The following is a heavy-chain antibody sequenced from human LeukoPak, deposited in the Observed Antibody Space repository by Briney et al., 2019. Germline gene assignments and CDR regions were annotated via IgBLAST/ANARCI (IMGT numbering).Heavy chain of an antibody. CDR1: GGSFSGYY. CDR3: ARGLPMIVVRWGAIDY. Sequence: PSETLSLTXAVYGGSFSGYYWSWIRQPPGKGLEWIGEINHSGSTNNNPSLKSRVTISVDTSKNQFSLKLSSVTAADTAVYYCARGLPMIVVRWGAIDYWGQGTLVTVSS. CDR2: INHSGST. J-gene: IGHJ4*02. V-gene: IGHV4-34*01. D-gene: IGHD3-22*01.